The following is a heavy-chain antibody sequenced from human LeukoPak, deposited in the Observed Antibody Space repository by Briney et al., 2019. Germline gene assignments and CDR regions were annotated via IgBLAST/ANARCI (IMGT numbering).Heavy chain of an antibody. J-gene: IGHJ4*02. V-gene: IGHV1-24*01. CDR1: GYTLTELS. D-gene: IGHD5-18*01. CDR3: ATGGPLWPATYRIDY. CDR2: SDPEDGET. Sequence: GASVKVSCKVSGYTLTELSMHWVRQAPGKGLEWMGGSDPEDGETIYAQKFQGRVTMTEDTSTDTAYMELSSLRSEDTAVYYCATGGPLWPATYRIDYWGQGTLVTVSS.